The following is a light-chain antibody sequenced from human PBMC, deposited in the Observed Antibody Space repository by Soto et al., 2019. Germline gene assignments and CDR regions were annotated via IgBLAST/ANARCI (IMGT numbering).Light chain of an antibody. Sequence: ETALTKLPGTLSLPLRERATLSCRASQSVRSNYLAWYQQKPGQAPRLLIYGASSRATGIPDRFSGSGSGTDVTLTIIRLQPEDVAVYYCQQYGISPHTFGQGTKVDIK. CDR1: QSVRSNY. CDR2: GAS. J-gene: IGKJ1*01. V-gene: IGKV3-20*01. CDR3: QQYGISPHT.